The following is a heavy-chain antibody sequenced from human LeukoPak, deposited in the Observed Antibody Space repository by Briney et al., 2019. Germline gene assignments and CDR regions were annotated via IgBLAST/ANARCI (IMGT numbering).Heavy chain of an antibody. CDR2: IYHSGST. J-gene: IGHJ6*02. V-gene: IGHV4-30-2*01. CDR1: GVSISSGGYS. D-gene: IGHD2-2*01. Sequence: PSQTLSLTCAVSGVSISSGGYSWRWIRQPPGKGLEWIGYIYHSGSTYYNPSLKSRVTISVDRSKNQFSLKLSSVTAADTAVYYCARVHQIPSDYGMDVWGQGTTVTVPS. CDR3: ARVHQIPSDYGMDV.